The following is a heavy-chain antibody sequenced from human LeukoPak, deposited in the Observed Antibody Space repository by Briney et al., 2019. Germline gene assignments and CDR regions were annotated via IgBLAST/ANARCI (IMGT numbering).Heavy chain of an antibody. CDR1: GFTFSSYG. CDR3: ARERCSRSGGSCTNTPDFDY. J-gene: IGHJ4*02. Sequence: PGGSLRLSCAASGFTFSSYGMHWVRQAPGKGLEWVAFIRYDGSNQYYADSVKGRFTISRDNSKNTLYVQMNSLRAEDTAVYYCARERCSRSGGSCTNTPDFDYWGQGTLVTVSS. V-gene: IGHV3-30*02. D-gene: IGHD2-15*01. CDR2: IRYDGSNQ.